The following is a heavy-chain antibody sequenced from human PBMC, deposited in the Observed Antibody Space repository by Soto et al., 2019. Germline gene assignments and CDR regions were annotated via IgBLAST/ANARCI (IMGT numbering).Heavy chain of an antibody. CDR2: CSLDTGGP. CDR1: GYTFTTYY. D-gene: IGHD5-18*01. J-gene: IGHJ4*02. V-gene: IGHV1-2*02. Sequence: ASATVSCRAPGYTFTTYYIHWVRRSPGQGVAGMGWCSLDTGGPDYPQIFQGSVTMTRDTSSSTAYMDLRGLRSADTAVYYSARDFKVNTGYLLDWGQGTPVPVYS. CDR3: ARDFKVNTGYLLD.